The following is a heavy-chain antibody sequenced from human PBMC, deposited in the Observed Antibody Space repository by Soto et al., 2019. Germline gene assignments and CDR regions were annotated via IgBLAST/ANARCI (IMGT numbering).Heavy chain of an antibody. J-gene: IGHJ6*02. CDR1: GYSFTSYW. D-gene: IGHD3-10*01. CDR3: ARHGPAGMASSGDYYYGMDV. V-gene: IGHV5-10-1*01. CDR2: IDPSDSYT. Sequence: GESLKISCKGSGYSFTSYWISWVRQMPGKGLGWMGRIDPSDSYTNYSPSFQGHVTISADKSISTAYLQWSSLKASDTAMYYCARHGPAGMASSGDYYYGMDVWGQGTTVTVSS.